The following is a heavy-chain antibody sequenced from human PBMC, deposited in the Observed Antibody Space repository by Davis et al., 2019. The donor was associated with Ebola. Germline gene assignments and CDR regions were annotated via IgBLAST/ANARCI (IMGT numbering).Heavy chain of an antibody. Sequence: LPRAAPGFTFNKYEMNWVRQAPGKGLEWISYISDSGSTTYYPHSVKGRFTITRDNAKNSLYLQMSTLRVEDTAIYYCVPGTWIRGQGTLVTVSS. V-gene: IGHV3-48*03. J-gene: IGHJ4*02. D-gene: IGHD5-18*01. CDR2: ISDSGSTT. CDR1: GFTFNKYE. CDR3: VPGTWI.